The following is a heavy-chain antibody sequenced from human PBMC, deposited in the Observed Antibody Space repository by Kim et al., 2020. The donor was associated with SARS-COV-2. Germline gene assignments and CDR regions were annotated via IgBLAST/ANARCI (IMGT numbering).Heavy chain of an antibody. D-gene: IGHD4-17*01. J-gene: IGHJ4*02. CDR2: GKT. CDR3: ARGAYGDVSFDY. V-gene: IGHV1-18*01. Sequence: GKTKYGQKVQGRVIMTTDTSTNTAYMELWSLRSDDTAMYYCARGAYGDVSFDYWGQGTLVTVSS.